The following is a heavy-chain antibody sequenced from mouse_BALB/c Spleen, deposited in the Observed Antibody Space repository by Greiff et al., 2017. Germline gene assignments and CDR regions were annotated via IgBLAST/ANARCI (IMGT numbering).Heavy chain of an antibody. D-gene: IGHD2-4*01. CDR3: ARGDDYNCAY. CDR1: GYAFTNYL. V-gene: IGHV1-54*01. CDR2: INPGSGGT. Sequence: QVQLKESGAELVRPGTSVKVSCKASGYAFTNYLIEWVKQRPGQGLEWIGVINPGSGGTNYNEKFKGKATLTADKSSSTAYMQLSSLTSDDSAVYYCARGDDYNCAYWGQGTLVTVSA. J-gene: IGHJ3*01.